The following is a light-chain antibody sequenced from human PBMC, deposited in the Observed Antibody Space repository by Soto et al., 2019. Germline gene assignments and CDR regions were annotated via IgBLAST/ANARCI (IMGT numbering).Light chain of an antibody. CDR2: GAS. Sequence: EIVLTQSPDTLSLSRGERATLSCRASQSVSSTYLAWFQQKPGQTPRLLISGASSRATGIPERFSGSGSGTGFTLTISRLEPEDFAVYWCQLYGSSPLFTFGPGTKVDNK. CDR3: QLYGSSPLFT. J-gene: IGKJ3*01. CDR1: QSVSSTY. V-gene: IGKV3-20*01.